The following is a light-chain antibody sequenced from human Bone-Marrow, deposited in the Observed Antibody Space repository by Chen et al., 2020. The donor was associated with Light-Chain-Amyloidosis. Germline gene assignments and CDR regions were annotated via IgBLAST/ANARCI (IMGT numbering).Light chain of an antibody. CDR3: SSYTLTNTLV. CDR2: EVT. J-gene: IGLJ1*01. CDR1: SSDVGGDNH. Sequence: QSALTQPASVSGSPGQSITISCTGTSSDVGGDNHVSWYQQHPDKAPQLMIYEVTNRPSWVPDRFSGYKSDNTASLTISGLRTEDEADYFCSSYTLTNTLVVGSGTRVTVL. V-gene: IGLV2-14*01.